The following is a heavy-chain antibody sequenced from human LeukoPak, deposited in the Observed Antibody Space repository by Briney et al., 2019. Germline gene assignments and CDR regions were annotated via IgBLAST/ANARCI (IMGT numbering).Heavy chain of an antibody. CDR1: GFTFSSYG. J-gene: IGHJ4*02. CDR3: ASDPPGDYGLGF. V-gene: IGHV3-33*01. D-gene: IGHD4-17*01. CDR2: IWYDGSNK. Sequence: GRSLRLSCAASGFTFSSYGMHWVRQAPGKGLEWVGVIWYDGSNKYYADSVKGRFTISRANSKNTPYLQMNSLRAEDTAVYYCASDPPGDYGLGFWGQGDLVTVSS.